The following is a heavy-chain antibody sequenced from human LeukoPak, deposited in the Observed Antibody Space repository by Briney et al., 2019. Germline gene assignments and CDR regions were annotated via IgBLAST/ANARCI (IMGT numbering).Heavy chain of an antibody. CDR2: INPSGGST. V-gene: IGHV1-46*01. Sequence: ASVKVSCKASGYTFTSYYMHWVRQAPGQGLEWMGIINPSGGSTSYAQKFQGRVTMTRDMSTSIVYMELSSLRPEDTAVYYCARGVWFGESAPYYFDYWGQGTLVTVSS. D-gene: IGHD3-10*01. J-gene: IGHJ4*02. CDR1: GYTFTSYY. CDR3: ARGVWFGESAPYYFDY.